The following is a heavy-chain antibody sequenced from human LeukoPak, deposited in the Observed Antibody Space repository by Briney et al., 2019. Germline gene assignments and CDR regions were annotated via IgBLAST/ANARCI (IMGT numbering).Heavy chain of an antibody. V-gene: IGHV3-23*01. CDR2: ISGSGGST. CDR1: GFTFSSYA. Sequence: PGGSLRLSCAASGFTFSSYAVGWVRQAPGKGLEWVSAISGSGGSTYYADSVKGRFTISRDNSKNTLYLQMNSLRAEDTAVYYCAKALTTVTTPLWNWGQGTLVTVSS. CDR3: AKALTTVTTPLWN. J-gene: IGHJ4*02. D-gene: IGHD4-17*01.